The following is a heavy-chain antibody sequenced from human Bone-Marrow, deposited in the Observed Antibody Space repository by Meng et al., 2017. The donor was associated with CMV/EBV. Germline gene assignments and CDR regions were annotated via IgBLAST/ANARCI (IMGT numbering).Heavy chain of an antibody. Sequence: EGELVAAGGGLLQPGGSLRLSCEVSGFTVRTHWMHWVRQVPGKGLMWVSRIDTYGSITDYADSVKGRFTISRDNTRNILYLQMNSLRVEDTAIYYCARDLSGERDYWSQGTLVTVSS. D-gene: IGHD1-26*01. CDR3: ARDLSGERDY. V-gene: IGHV3-74*01. CDR2: IDTYGSIT. J-gene: IGHJ4*02. CDR1: GFTVRTHW.